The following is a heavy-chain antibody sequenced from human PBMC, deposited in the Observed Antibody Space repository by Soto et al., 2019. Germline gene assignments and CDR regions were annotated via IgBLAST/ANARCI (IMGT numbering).Heavy chain of an antibody. D-gene: IGHD2-8*01. Sequence: EVQLLESGGGLVQPGGSLRLSCAASGFTCSTYAMSWVRQAPGKGLEWVSTITTSGGNTYYADSVQGRFTISRDNSKNTLYLQMNSLRAEDTAVYYCAGRYRTNGVCYTNYYYYIDVWGKGTTVTVSS. CDR1: GFTCSTYA. J-gene: IGHJ6*03. CDR2: ITTSGGNT. CDR3: AGRYRTNGVCYTNYYYYIDV. V-gene: IGHV3-23*01.